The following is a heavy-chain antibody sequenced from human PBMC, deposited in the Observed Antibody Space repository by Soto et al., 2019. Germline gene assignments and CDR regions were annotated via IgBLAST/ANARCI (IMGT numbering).Heavy chain of an antibody. D-gene: IGHD6-13*01. CDR3: AKDRIAHGAWFEP. CDR2: ISGSGGST. Sequence: VGSLRLSCASSVCTFSSYAMSWVRHSPGKGLEWVSAISGSGGSTYYADSVKGRFTISRDNSKNTLYLQMNSLRAEDTAVYYCAKDRIAHGAWFEPWGQGTLVIVSS. J-gene: IGHJ5*02. CDR1: VCTFSSYA. V-gene: IGHV3-23*01.